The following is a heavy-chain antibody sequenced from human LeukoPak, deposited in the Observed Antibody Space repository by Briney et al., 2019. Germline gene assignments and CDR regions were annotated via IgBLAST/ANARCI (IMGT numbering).Heavy chain of an antibody. CDR2: ISYDGSNK. CDR1: GFTFSSYA. V-gene: IGHV3-30-3*01. D-gene: IGHD3-10*01. CDR3: ARGHYYGSGGDTFDV. J-gene: IGHJ3*01. Sequence: GRSLRLSCAASGFTFSSYAMHWVRQAPGKGLEWVAVISYDGSNKYYADSVKGRFTISRDNSKNTLYLQMNSLSAGDTAVYYCARGHYYGSGGDTFDVWGKGTMVIVSS.